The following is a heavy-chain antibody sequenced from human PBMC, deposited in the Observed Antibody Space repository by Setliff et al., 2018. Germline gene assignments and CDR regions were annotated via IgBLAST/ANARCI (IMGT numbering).Heavy chain of an antibody. V-gene: IGHV3-33*08. D-gene: IGHD2-15*01. CDR3: TTNLAPVGGSFLEFGY. CDR1: GFTFSTYR. J-gene: IGHJ4*02. CDR2: IWGDGVNK. Sequence: GGSLRLSCAASGFTFSTYRMHWVRQAPGKGLEWVAVIWGDGVNKFHADSVKGRFTISRDNSKNTLYLHMNSLKTEDTAVYYCTTNLAPVGGSFLEFGYWGQGTRVTVS.